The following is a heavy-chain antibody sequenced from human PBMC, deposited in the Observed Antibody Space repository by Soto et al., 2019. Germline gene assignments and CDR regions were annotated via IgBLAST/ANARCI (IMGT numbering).Heavy chain of an antibody. D-gene: IGHD2-15*01. Sequence: PSETLSLTSSVCTDTIIYGSYSGSWIRESARRGGEGLRVVWHGETDYYNPPLESRRSLSIDRTRNQFSLSVSSMTAADKAVYYCARGGGYDSFDFWGQGIQVTV. CDR1: TDTIIYGSYS. CDR3: ARGGGYDSFDF. J-gene: IGHJ4*02. CDR2: VWHGETD. V-gene: IGHV4-30-2*06.